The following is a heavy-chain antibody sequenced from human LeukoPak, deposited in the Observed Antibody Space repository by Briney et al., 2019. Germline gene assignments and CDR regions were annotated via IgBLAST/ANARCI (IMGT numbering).Heavy chain of an antibody. Sequence: SETLSLTCSVSGGSISSSNYYWGWIRQPPGRGLEWIGTIYYSGTTFYNPSLKSRVTMSADTSNNQFSLKLSSVTAADTAVYHCARHSNSGSFDFDYWGQGTLVTVSS. V-gene: IGHV4-39*01. D-gene: IGHD1-26*01. CDR1: GGSISSSNYY. CDR3: ARHSNSGSFDFDY. CDR2: IYYSGTT. J-gene: IGHJ4*02.